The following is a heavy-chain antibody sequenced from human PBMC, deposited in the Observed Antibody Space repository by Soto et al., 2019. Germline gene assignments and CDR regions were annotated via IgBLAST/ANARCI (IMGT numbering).Heavy chain of an antibody. Sequence: QVQLQESGPGLVKPSEPLSLLCTVSGGSINTNNYYWGWIRQPPGKGLEWIGSIYHLGTTYYNPSLKSRVTISIDTSKNQYSLKLMSVTAADTAVYFCAAILVGATRHIDPGHWGQGTLVTVSS. CDR2: IYHLGTT. D-gene: IGHD2-15*01. V-gene: IGHV4-39*01. CDR1: GGSINTNNYY. CDR3: AAILVGATRHIDPGH. J-gene: IGHJ4*02.